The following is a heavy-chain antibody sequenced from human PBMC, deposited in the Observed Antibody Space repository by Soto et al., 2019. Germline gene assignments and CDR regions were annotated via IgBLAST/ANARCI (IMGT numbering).Heavy chain of an antibody. CDR1: GFTFSSYG. D-gene: IGHD5-18*01. J-gene: IGHJ4*02. CDR2: IWYDGSNK. Sequence: GGSLRLSCAASGFTFSSYGMHWVRQAPGKGLEWVAVIWYDGSNKYYADSVKGRFTISRDNSKNTLYLQMNSLRAEDTAVYYCARDTSMVTGDYWGQGTLDIVSS. V-gene: IGHV3-33*01. CDR3: ARDTSMVTGDY.